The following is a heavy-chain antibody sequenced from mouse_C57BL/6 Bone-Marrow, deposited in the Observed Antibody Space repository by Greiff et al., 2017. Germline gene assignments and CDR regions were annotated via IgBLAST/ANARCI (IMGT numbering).Heavy chain of an antibody. V-gene: IGHV5-17*01. D-gene: IGHD1-1*01. J-gene: IGHJ1*03. CDR3: ARTGSSNWYFDV. Sequence: EVQVVESGGGLVKPGGSLKLSCAASGFTFRDYGMHWVRQAPEKGLEWVAYISSGSSTLYYADTVKGRFTISRDNAKTTLFLQMTSLRSEDTAMYYCARTGSSNWYFDVWGTGTTVTVSS. CDR1: GFTFRDYG. CDR2: ISSGSSTL.